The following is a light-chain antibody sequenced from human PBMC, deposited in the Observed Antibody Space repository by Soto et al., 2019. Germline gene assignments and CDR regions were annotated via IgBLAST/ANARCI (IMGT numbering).Light chain of an antibody. V-gene: IGKV3-20*01. Sequence: EIVLTQSPGSLSVSPGERATLSCRASQSVDSTFFAWYQKKPGQAPRLLMYGVSKRATGIPDRFSGSGSGTDFTLTISRLEPEDFAVYYCQQYMSSVTFGQGTRVEIK. CDR1: QSVDSTF. CDR3: QQYMSSVT. CDR2: GVS. J-gene: IGKJ1*01.